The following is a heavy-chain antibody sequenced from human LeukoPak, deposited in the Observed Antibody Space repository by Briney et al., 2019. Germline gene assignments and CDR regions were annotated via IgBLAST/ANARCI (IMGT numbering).Heavy chain of an antibody. CDR2: IYHSGST. CDR3: ARGGSSWYHTFDP. J-gene: IGHJ5*02. D-gene: IGHD6-13*01. Sequence: SETLSLTCTVSGGSISSGSYYWGWIRQPPGKGLEWIGSIYHSGSTYYNPSLKSRVTISVDTSKNQFSLKLSSVTAADTAVYYCARGGSSWYHTFDPWGQGTLVTVSS. V-gene: IGHV4-39*07. CDR1: GGSISSGSYY.